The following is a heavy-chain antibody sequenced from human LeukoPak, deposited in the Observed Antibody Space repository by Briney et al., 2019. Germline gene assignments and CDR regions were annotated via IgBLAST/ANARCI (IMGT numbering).Heavy chain of an antibody. D-gene: IGHD2-21*02. V-gene: IGHV4-59*01. CDR1: DASISSYY. CDR2: IYYGGST. J-gene: IGHJ4*02. Sequence: SETLSLTCTVSDASISSYYWSWIRQPPGKGLEWIGHIYYGGSTNYSPSLKSRVTISVDTSKNQFSLKLGSVTAADTAMYYCATLNYCGGDCYYFDYWGQGTLVTVSS. CDR3: ATLNYCGGDCYYFDY.